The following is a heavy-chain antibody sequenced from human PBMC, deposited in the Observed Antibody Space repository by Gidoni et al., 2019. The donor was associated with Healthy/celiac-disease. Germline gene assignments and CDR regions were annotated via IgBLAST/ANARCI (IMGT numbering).Heavy chain of an antibody. J-gene: IGHJ4*02. Sequence: EVQLVESGGGLVKPGGSMRLSCAASGFTFSSYSMNWFRQAPGKGLEWFSSISSSSSYIYYADSVKGRFTISRDNAKNSLYLQMNSLRAEDTAVYYCARGGPGGDYGDYWGQGTLVTVSS. CDR2: ISSSSSYI. D-gene: IGHD2-15*01. CDR3: ARGGPGGDYGDY. CDR1: GFTFSSYS. V-gene: IGHV3-21*01.